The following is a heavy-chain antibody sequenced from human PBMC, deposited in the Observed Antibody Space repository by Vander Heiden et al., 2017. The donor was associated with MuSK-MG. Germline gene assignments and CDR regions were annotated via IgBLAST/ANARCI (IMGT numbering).Heavy chain of an antibody. CDR1: GYSIHCLGYY. CDR3: ARGGGVWGAGCDY. D-gene: IGHD3-16*01. Sequence: LPLPESGPGLVKPSEPLSLTCPFSGYSIHCLGYYWSWIRPPPGKGLGWLASMEGRGTAFYNPSIESRGARSLDMSNNQFSRKLATVTAAETAVDVWARGGGVWGAGCDYWGQGTQVTVSS. J-gene: IGHJ4*02. V-gene: IGHV4-39*01. CDR2: MEGRGTA.